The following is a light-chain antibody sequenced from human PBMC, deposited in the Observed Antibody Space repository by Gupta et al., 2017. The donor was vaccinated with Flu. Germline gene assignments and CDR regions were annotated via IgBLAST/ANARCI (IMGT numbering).Light chain of an antibody. V-gene: IGLV2-8*01. CDR3: SSHTRNGDFV. CDR2: EVT. J-gene: IGLJ1*01. CDR1: SSDICAYNF. Sequence: QSALTQPPSPSGSPGQSVTIPCTGTSSDICAYNFVSWHQQYPGKAPKTIIYEVTKRPSGVPDRFSASKSGNTASLTVTGLQAEDEADYYCSSHTRNGDFVFGTGTGVTVL.